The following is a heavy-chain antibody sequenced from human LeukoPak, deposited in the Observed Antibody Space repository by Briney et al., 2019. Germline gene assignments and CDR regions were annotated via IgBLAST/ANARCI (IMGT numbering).Heavy chain of an antibody. CDR2: ISWNSGSI. D-gene: IGHD1-26*01. CDR3: ARDKVVGATHDY. Sequence: GGSLRLSCAASGFTFDDYAMQWVRQAPGKGLEWVSGISWNSGSIGYADSVKGRFTISRDNAKNSLYLQMNSLRAEDTAVYYCARDKVVGATHDYWGQGTLVTVSS. J-gene: IGHJ4*02. CDR1: GFTFDDYA. V-gene: IGHV3-9*01.